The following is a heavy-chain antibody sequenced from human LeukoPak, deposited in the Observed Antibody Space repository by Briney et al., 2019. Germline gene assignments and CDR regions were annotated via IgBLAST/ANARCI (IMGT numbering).Heavy chain of an antibody. CDR2: LSGSGGST. V-gene: IGHV3-23*01. J-gene: IGHJ4*02. Sequence: GGSLRLSCAASGFTFRSYGMSWVHQAPGKGLEWVSSLSGSGGSTYYADSVKGRFTISRDNSKNTLFLHMNSLRAEDTAVYYCAKALGGYDFDYWGQGTLVTVSS. CDR3: AKALGGYDFDY. CDR1: GFTFRSYG. D-gene: IGHD3-16*01.